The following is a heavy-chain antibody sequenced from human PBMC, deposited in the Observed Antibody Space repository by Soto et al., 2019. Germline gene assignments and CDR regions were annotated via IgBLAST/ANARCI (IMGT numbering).Heavy chain of an antibody. CDR3: DVGVVIIRAFDY. Sequence: GGSLRLSYAASGFTFSSYAMSWVRQAPGKGLEWVSAISGSGGSTYYADSVKGRFTISRDNSKNTLYLQMNSLRAEDTAVYYCDVGVVIIRAFDYWGQGTLVTVSS. D-gene: IGHD3-3*01. V-gene: IGHV3-23*01. CDR1: GFTFSSYA. J-gene: IGHJ4*02. CDR2: ISGSGGST.